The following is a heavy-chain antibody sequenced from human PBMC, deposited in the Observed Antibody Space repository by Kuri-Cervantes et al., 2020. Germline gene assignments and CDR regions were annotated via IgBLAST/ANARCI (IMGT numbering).Heavy chain of an antibody. J-gene: IGHJ4*02. CDR2: IYYRSKWYN. CDR3: ARGAGAIDY. Sequence: SKTLSLTCAISGDSVSSGTTAWNWIRQSPSRGLEWLGRIYYRSKWYNDYAVSVRSRISINPDTSKNQFSLQLSSVTPEDTAVYYCARGAGAIDYWGQGTLVTVSS. D-gene: IGHD3-10*01. CDR1: GDSVSSGTTA. V-gene: IGHV6-1*01.